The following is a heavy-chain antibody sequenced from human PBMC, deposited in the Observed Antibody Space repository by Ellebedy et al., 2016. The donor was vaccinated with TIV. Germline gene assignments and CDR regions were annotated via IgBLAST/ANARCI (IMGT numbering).Heavy chain of an antibody. CDR3: AKPPRYCSSTSCYFIPTDYYYMDV. D-gene: IGHD2-2*01. V-gene: IGHV3-30*18. Sequence: GGSLRLXXAASGFTFSSYGMHWVRQAPGKGLEWVAVISYDGSDKYYEDSVKGRITISRDNSKNTLYLQMNSLRAEDTAVYYCAKPPRYCSSTSCYFIPTDYYYMDVWGKGTTVTVSS. J-gene: IGHJ6*03. CDR1: GFTFSSYG. CDR2: ISYDGSDK.